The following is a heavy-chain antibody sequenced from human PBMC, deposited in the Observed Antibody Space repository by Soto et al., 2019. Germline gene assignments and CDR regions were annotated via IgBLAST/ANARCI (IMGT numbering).Heavy chain of an antibody. J-gene: IGHJ4*02. CDR1: GFIFSTYG. D-gene: IGHD1-1*01. CDR2: ISYDGSNE. Sequence: QVQLVQSWGGVVQPGRSLRLSCVASGFIFSTYGMHWVRQVPVKGLEWVAHISYDGSNEYYADSVKGRFTVSRDNAKNTLDLQMNGLKTEDTALYYCTKEYIVGTTWGYFESWGQGALVIVSS. CDR3: TKEYIVGTTWGYFES. V-gene: IGHV3-30*18.